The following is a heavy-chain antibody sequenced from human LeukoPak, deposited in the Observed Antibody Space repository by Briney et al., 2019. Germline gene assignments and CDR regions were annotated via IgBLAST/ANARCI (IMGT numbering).Heavy chain of an antibody. CDR2: ISWDGGST. V-gene: IGHV3-43*01. D-gene: IGHD2-2*02. J-gene: IGHJ6*02. CDR3: AKDSYCSSTSCYIYNYYYYGMDV. Sequence: SGGSLRLSCAASGFTFDDYTMHWVRQAPGKGLEWVSLISWDGGSTYYADSVKGRFTISRDNSKNSLYLQMNSLRTEDTALYYCAKDSYCSSTSCYIYNYYYYGMDVWAKGPRSPSP. CDR1: GFTFDDYT.